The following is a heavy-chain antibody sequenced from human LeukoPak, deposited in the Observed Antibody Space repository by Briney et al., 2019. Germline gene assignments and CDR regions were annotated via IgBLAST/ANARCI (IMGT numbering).Heavy chain of an antibody. J-gene: IGHJ4*02. CDR3: ARDDAYYGGNFDY. CDR2: ISAYNGNT. V-gene: IGHV1-18*01. D-gene: IGHD4-23*01. Sequence: WASVKVSCKASGYTFTSYGISWVRQAPGQGLEWMGWISAYNGNTNYAQKLQGRVTMTTDTSTSTAHMELRSLRSDDTAVYYCARDDAYYGGNFDYWGQGTLVTVSS. CDR1: GYTFTSYG.